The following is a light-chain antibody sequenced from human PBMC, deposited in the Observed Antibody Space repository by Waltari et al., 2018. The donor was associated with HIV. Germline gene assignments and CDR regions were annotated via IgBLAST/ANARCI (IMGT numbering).Light chain of an antibody. V-gene: IGLV2-14*01. Sequence: QSALTQPASVSGSPGQSIAISCTGSPSDIGAYNYVSWFQQHPGKAPKLIIFEVSNRPSGVSNRFSGSKSGNTASLTISGLQAEDEADYYCSTYTGRGTDTVLFAGGTKLTVL. J-gene: IGLJ2*01. CDR1: PSDIGAYNY. CDR2: EVS. CDR3: STYTGRGTDTVL.